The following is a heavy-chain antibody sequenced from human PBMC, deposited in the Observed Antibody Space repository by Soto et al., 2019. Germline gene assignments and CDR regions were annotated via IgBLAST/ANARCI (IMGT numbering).Heavy chain of an antibody. J-gene: IGHJ6*03. CDR1: GFTFSSYS. CDR3: ARVENYDFWSGYSSKPYYYYYMDV. CDR2: ISSSSSYI. Sequence: EVQLVESGGGLVKPGGSLRLSCAASGFTFSSYSMNWVRQAPGKGLEWVSSISSSSSYIYYADSVKGRFTISRDNAKNSLYLQMNSLRAEDTAVYYCARVENYDFWSGYSSKPYYYYYMDVWGKGTTVTVSS. D-gene: IGHD3-3*01. V-gene: IGHV3-21*01.